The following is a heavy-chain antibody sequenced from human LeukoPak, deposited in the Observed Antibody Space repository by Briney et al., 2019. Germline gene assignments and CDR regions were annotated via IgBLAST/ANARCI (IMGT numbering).Heavy chain of an antibody. CDR1: GGSISSYY. V-gene: IGHV4-59*01. J-gene: IGHJ6*02. Sequence: SETLSLTCTVSGGSISSYYWSWIRQPPGKGLEWIGYISYSGSTNYNPSLKSRVTISVDTSKNQFSLKLSSVAAADTAVYYCASLSGVLTGYPSYYYYYGMDVWGQGTTVTVSS. CDR2: ISYSGST. D-gene: IGHD3-9*01. CDR3: ASLSGVLTGYPSYYYYYGMDV.